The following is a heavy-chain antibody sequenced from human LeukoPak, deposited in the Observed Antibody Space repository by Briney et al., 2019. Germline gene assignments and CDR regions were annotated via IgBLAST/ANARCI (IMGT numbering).Heavy chain of an antibody. Sequence: SETLSLTCTVSGGSISSGGYYWSWIRQPPGKGLEWIGYIYYSGSTNYNPPLKSRVTISVDTSKNQFSLKLSSVTAADTAVYYCASNYGSGATFDYWGQGTLVTVSS. CDR1: GGSISSGGYY. CDR3: ASNYGSGATFDY. D-gene: IGHD3-10*01. CDR2: IYYSGST. J-gene: IGHJ4*02. V-gene: IGHV4-61*08.